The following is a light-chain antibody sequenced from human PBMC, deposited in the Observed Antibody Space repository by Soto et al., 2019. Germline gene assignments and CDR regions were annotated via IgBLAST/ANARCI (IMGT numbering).Light chain of an antibody. CDR3: SSYTSSSTRV. CDR2: DVS. CDR1: SSDVGG. V-gene: IGLV2-14*01. J-gene: IGLJ1*01. Sequence: QSALTQPASVSGSPGQSITISCTGTSSDVGGVSWYQQHPCKAPKLMIYDVSNRPSGVSNRFSGSKSGNTPSLTISGLQAEDEADDYCSSYTSSSTRVFGTRTKGTVL.